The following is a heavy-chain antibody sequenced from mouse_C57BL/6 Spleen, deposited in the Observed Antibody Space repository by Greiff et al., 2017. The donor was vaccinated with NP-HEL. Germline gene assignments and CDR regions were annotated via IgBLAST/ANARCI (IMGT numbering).Heavy chain of an antibody. CDR3: ARTHYYGSSYIAY. CDR1: GFTFSDYG. J-gene: IGHJ3*01. CDR2: ISSGSSTI. V-gene: IGHV5-17*01. Sequence: EVKLVESGGGLVKPGGSLKLSCAASGFTFSDYGMHWVRQAPEKGLEWVAYISSGSSTIYYADTVKGRFTISRDNAKNTLFLQMTSLRSEDTAMYYCARTHYYGSSYIAYWGQGTLVTVSA. D-gene: IGHD1-1*01.